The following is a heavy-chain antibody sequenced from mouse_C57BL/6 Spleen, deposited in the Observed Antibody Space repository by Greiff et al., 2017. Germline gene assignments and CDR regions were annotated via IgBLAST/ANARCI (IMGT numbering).Heavy chain of an antibody. CDR1: GYTFTSYG. CDR2: IYPRSGNT. Sequence: VKLQESGAELARPGASVKLSCKASGYTFTSYGISWVKQRTGQGLEWIGEIYPRSGNTYYNEKFKGKATLTADKSSSTAYMELRSLTSEDSAVYFCARSLDSSGYDYFDYWGQGTTLTVSS. J-gene: IGHJ2*01. CDR3: ARSLDSSGYDYFDY. D-gene: IGHD3-2*02. V-gene: IGHV1-81*01.